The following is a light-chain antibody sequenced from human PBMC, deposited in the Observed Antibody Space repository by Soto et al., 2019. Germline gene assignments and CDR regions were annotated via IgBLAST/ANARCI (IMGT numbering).Light chain of an antibody. CDR1: SSDVGGYNY. CDR3: SSYAGSNNHVL. CDR2: EVS. Sequence: QSALTQPASVSGSPGQSITISCTGTSSDVGGYNYVSWYQQHPGKAPKLMIYEVSSRPSGVSNRFSGSKSGNTASLTISGLQAEDEADYYCSSYAGSNNHVLFGGGTKLTVL. V-gene: IGLV2-14*01. J-gene: IGLJ2*01.